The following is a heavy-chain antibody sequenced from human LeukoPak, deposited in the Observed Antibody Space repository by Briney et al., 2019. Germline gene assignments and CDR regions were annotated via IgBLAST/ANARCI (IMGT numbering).Heavy chain of an antibody. CDR2: ISYDGLNE. Sequence: GGSLRLSCAASGFAFSSYAMHWVRQAPGKGLEWVTVISYDGLNEYYADSVKGRFTISRDNSKNTLYLQMNSLRAEDTAVYYCARGGYSTTWYMNFDYWGQGTLVTVPS. CDR3: ARGGYSTTWYMNFDY. J-gene: IGHJ4*02. D-gene: IGHD6-13*01. CDR1: GFAFSSYA. V-gene: IGHV3-30*04.